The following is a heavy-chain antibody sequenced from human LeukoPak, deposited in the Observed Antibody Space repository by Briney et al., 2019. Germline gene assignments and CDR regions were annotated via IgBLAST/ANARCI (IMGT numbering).Heavy chain of an antibody. CDR3: AHSHPQGGYDFWSGYYSYFDY. D-gene: IGHD3-3*01. V-gene: IGHV2-5*01. CDR2: LYLNDDK. CDR1: GFSLSTSGVG. J-gene: IGHJ4*02. Sequence: SGPTLVNPTQTLTLTCTFSGFSLSTSGVGVGWIRQPPGKALESLAPLYLNDDKRYSPSLKSRLTITKDTSKNQGVLTMTNMDPVDTATYYCAHSHPQGGYDFWSGYYSYFDYWGQGTLVTVSS.